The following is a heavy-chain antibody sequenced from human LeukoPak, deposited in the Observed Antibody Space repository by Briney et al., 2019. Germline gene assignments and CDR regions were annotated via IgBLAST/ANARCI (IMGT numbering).Heavy chain of an antibody. Sequence: GGSLRLSCAASGFTFSSYGMHRVRQAPGKGLEWVAVIWYDGSNKYYADSVKGRFTISRDNSKNTLYLQMNSLRAEDTAVYYCAKDDGSGWVDYWGQGTLVTVSS. D-gene: IGHD6-19*01. V-gene: IGHV3-30*02. CDR2: IWYDGSNK. CDR3: AKDDGSGWVDY. CDR1: GFTFSSYG. J-gene: IGHJ4*02.